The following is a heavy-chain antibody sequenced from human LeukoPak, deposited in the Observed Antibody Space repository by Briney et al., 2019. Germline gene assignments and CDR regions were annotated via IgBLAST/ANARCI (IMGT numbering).Heavy chain of an antibody. V-gene: IGHV1-69*13. Sequence: SVNVSCKASGGTFSSYAISWVRQAPGQGLEWMGGIIPIFGTANYAQKFQGRVTITADESTSTAYMELSSLRSEDTAVYYCAREGSSSSVYFDYWGQGTLVTVSS. D-gene: IGHD6-6*01. J-gene: IGHJ4*02. CDR2: IIPIFGTA. CDR3: AREGSSSSVYFDY. CDR1: GGTFSSYA.